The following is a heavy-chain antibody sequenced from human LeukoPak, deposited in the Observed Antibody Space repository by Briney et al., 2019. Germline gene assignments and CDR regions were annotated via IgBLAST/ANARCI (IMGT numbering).Heavy chain of an antibody. V-gene: IGHV1-8*03. CDR1: GYTFTSYD. CDR2: MNPNINNT. CDR3: VRSGMSFDY. D-gene: IGHD3-10*01. Sequence: GASVKVSCKASGYTFTSYDINWVRQATGQGLEWMGWMNPNINNTGYAQKFQGRVTITWNTSISTAYMELSSLRSEDTAVYFCVRSGMSFDYWGQGTLVTVSS. J-gene: IGHJ4*02.